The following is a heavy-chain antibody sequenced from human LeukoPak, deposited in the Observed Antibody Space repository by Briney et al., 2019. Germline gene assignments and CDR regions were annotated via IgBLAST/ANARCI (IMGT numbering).Heavy chain of an antibody. CDR2: INHSGST. Sequence: SETLSLTCAVYGGSFSGYYWSWIRQPPGKGLEWIGEINHSGSTNYNPSLKSRVTISVDTSKNQFSLKLSSVTAADTAVYYCARTMAFWSGFPMDVWGKGTTVTIFS. CDR3: ARTMAFWSGFPMDV. CDR1: GGSFSGYY. V-gene: IGHV4-34*01. J-gene: IGHJ6*03. D-gene: IGHD3-3*01.